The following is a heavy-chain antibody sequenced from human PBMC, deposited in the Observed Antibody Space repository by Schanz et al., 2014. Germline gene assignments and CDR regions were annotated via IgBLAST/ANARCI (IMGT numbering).Heavy chain of an antibody. V-gene: IGHV3-23*04. D-gene: IGHD3-22*01. CDR2: MIGSGSSV. J-gene: IGHJ4*02. CDR3: AKDGRLPYYGTGSDFDY. CDR1: GFTFNFYG. Sequence: AQVVESGGGVVQPGRSLRLSCAASGFTFNFYGIHWVRQAPGKGLEWVSRMIGSGSSVFYADSVKGRFTISRDNLKNTVYLQMNSLRAGDTAVYYCAKDGRLPYYGTGSDFDYWGQGTLVAVSS.